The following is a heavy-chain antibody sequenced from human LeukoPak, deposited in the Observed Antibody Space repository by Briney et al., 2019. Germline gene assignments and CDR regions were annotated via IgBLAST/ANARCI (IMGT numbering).Heavy chain of an antibody. CDR1: GFTFSSYG. CDR3: AKDCYDSSGYSSPTDY. J-gene: IGHJ4*02. CDR2: IRYDGSNK. Sequence: GGSLRLSCAASGFTFSSYGMHWVRQAPGKGLEWVAFIRYDGSNKYYADSVKGRFTISRDNSKNTLYLQMNSLRAEDTAVYYCAKDCYDSSGYSSPTDYWGQGTLVTVSS. V-gene: IGHV3-30*02. D-gene: IGHD3-22*01.